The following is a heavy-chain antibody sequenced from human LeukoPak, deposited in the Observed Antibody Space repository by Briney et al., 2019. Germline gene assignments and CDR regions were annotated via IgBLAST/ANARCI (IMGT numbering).Heavy chain of an antibody. D-gene: IGHD3-22*01. Sequence: SETPSLTCTVSGGSTSSGDYYWTWIRQPPGKGLEWVGYIYYSGGTYYNPSLTSRLTISLDTSKNQFSLQLGSVTAADTAVYYCARALRFDSSGFDYWGQGTLVTVSS. J-gene: IGHJ4*02. V-gene: IGHV4-30-4*01. CDR1: GGSTSSGDYY. CDR3: ARALRFDSSGFDY. CDR2: IYYSGGT.